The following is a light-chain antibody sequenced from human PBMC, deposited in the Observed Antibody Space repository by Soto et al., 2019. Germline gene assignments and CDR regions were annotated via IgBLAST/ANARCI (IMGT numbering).Light chain of an antibody. J-gene: IGKJ1*01. V-gene: IGKV1-5*03. CDR3: QQYYGPWT. CDR2: KAS. CDR1: QSVESW. Sequence: DFQMTQSPSTLSASVGDRVTITCRASQSVESWLAWFQQKPGKAPKLLIYKASTLESGVPSRFSGSGSGTEFTLTSSSLQPEDFATYYCQQYYGPWTFGQGTKVEIK.